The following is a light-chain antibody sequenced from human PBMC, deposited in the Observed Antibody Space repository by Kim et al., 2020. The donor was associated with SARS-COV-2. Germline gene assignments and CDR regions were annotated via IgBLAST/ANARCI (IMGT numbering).Light chain of an antibody. CDR2: QDS. CDR3: QAWDSSTYV. J-gene: IGLJ1*01. Sequence: VSPGQTASITCSGDTLGDKYACWYQQKPGQSPVLVIYQDSKRPSGIPERFSGSNSGNTATLTISGTQAMDEADYYCQAWDSSTYVFGTGTKVTVL. V-gene: IGLV3-1*01. CDR1: TLGDKY.